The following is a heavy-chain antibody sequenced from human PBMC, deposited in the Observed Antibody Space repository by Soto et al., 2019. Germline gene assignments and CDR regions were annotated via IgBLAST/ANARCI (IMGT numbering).Heavy chain of an antibody. J-gene: IGHJ4*02. D-gene: IGHD1-26*01. CDR2: NSALNGKT. V-gene: IGHV1-18*01. Sequence: QGYLVQSGAEVKRPGASVRVSCKTSGFTFNTHGFSWVRQAPGQGLEWMGWNSALNGKTFSAHNFQDRVIMTTDTSSSTAYMELRGLKSDDTAVYYCEAATSIALGFRYLGQGTLVTVSS. CDR1: GFTFNTHG. CDR3: EAATSIALGFRY.